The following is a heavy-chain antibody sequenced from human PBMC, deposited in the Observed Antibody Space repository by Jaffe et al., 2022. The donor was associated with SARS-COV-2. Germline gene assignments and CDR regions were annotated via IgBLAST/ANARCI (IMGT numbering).Heavy chain of an antibody. D-gene: IGHD3-22*01. Sequence: QVQLVQSGAEVKKPGASVKVSCKASGYTFTGYYMHWVRQAPGQGLEWMGWINPNSGGTNYAQKFQGRVTMTRDTSISTAYMELSRLRSDDTAVYYCARDAQTNYYYDSSGEGYWGQGTLVTVSS. J-gene: IGHJ4*02. CDR3: ARDAQTNYYYDSSGEGY. CDR2: INPNSGGT. CDR1: GYTFTGYY. V-gene: IGHV1-2*02.